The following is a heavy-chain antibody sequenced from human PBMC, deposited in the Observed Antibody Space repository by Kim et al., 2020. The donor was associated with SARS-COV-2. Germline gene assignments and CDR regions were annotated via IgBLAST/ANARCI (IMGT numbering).Heavy chain of an antibody. CDR1: GFTFSSYS. V-gene: IGHV3-21*01. J-gene: IGHJ5*02. Sequence: GGSLRLSCAASGFTFSSYSMNWVRQAPGKGLEWVSSISSSSSYIYYADSVKGRFTISRDNAKNSLYLQMNSLRAEDTAVYYCARDGGITMLRGWFDPWGQGTLVTVSS. CDR2: ISSSSSYI. D-gene: IGHD3-10*01. CDR3: ARDGGITMLRGWFDP.